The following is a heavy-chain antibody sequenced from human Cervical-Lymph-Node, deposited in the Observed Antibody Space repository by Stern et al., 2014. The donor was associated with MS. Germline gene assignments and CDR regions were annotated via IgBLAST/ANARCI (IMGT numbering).Heavy chain of an antibody. V-gene: IGHV3-11*01. D-gene: IGHD5-24*01. CDR3: AGSRDGYNWGSPSGFGY. J-gene: IGHJ4*02. CDR2: ISSHSSTI. CDR1: GFTFTDYH. Sequence: QVQLVESGGGLVKPGGSLRLSCAVSGFTFTDYHMSWIRQAPGKGLEWVSYISSHSSTIYYADSVRGRFTVSRDNAKNSLFLQMNSLRAEDTAVYYYAGSRDGYNWGSPSGFGYWGQGTLVTVSS.